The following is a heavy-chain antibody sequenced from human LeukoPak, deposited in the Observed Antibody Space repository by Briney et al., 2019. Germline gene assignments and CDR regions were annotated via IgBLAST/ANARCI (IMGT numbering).Heavy chain of an antibody. CDR2: MNPNSGNT. CDR1: GYTFTSYD. Sequence: EASVKVSCKASGYTFTSYDINWVRPATGQGLEWMGWMNPNSGNTGYAQKFQGRVTMTRNTSISTAYMELSSLRSEDTAVYYCARDTSGYSGSHYEHWGQGTLVTVSS. V-gene: IGHV1-8*01. D-gene: IGHD1-26*01. CDR3: ARDTSGYSGSHYEH. J-gene: IGHJ1*01.